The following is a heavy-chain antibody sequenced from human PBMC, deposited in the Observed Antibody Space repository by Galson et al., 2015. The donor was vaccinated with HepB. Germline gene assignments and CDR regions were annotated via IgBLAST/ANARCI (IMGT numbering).Heavy chain of an antibody. Sequence: QSGAEAKKPGESLRISCKGSGYSFTNYWITWVRQLPGKGLEWMGRIDPSDPTDPYTNYSPSFQGKVTISIDKSISTAYLQWSSLKASDTAIYYCEGGGSGSYLDYSDFDPWGQGTLVTVSS. CDR2: IDPSDPTDPYT. J-gene: IGHJ5*02. CDR3: EGGGSGSYLDYSDFDP. CDR1: GYSFTNYW. D-gene: IGHD3-10*01. V-gene: IGHV5-10-1*01.